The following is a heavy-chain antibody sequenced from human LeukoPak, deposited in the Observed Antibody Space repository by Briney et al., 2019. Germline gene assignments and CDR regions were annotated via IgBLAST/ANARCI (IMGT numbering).Heavy chain of an antibody. CDR2: MNPNSGNT. J-gene: IGHJ4*02. CDR1: GGTFSSYA. D-gene: IGHD1-26*01. V-gene: IGHV1-8*02. Sequence: GASVKVSCKASGGTFSSYAINWVRQATGQGLEWMGWMNPNSGNTGYAQKFQGRVTMTRNTSISTAYMELSSLRSEDTAVYYCARGRRVGATGVDYWGQGTLVTVSS. CDR3: ARGRRVGATGVDY.